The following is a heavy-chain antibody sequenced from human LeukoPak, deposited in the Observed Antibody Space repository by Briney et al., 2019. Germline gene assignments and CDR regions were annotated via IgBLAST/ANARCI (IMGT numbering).Heavy chain of an antibody. J-gene: IGHJ4*02. Sequence: SETLSLTCAVYGGSFSGYYWSWIRQPPGKGLEWIGEINHSGSTNYNPSLKSRVTISVDTSKNQFSLKLSSVTAADTAAYYCARARDSSFDYWGQGTLVTVSS. CDR3: ARARDSSFDY. V-gene: IGHV4-34*01. CDR2: INHSGST. CDR1: GGSFSGYY. D-gene: IGHD6-13*01.